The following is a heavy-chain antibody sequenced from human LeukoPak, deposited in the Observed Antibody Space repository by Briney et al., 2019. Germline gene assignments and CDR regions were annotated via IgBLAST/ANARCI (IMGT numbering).Heavy chain of an antibody. Sequence: SHTLSLTCAISGDIDSSNSAAWKWIRQSPSRVLEWLEKTYYRSKWNNDYAVSVKSRIIINPDKSKNQCSLQLNSVTPEDTAVYYCARGTTAFDIWGQGTMVTVSS. CDR3: ARGTTAFDI. CDR2: TYYRSKWNN. V-gene: IGHV6-1*01. J-gene: IGHJ3*02. CDR1: GDIDSSNSAA. D-gene: IGHD1-14*01.